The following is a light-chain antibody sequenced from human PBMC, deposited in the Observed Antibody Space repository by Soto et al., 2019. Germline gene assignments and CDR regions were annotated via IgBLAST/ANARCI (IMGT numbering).Light chain of an antibody. J-gene: IGLJ2*01. CDR2: DVS. V-gene: IGLV2-14*01. CDR3: SSYTSSSTVV. Sequence: QSALTQPASVSGSPGQSIIISCTGTSSDVGGYNYVSWYQQHPGKAPKLMIYDVSNRPSGVSNRFSGSKSGNTASLTISGLKAEDEADYYCSSYTSSSTVVFGGGTKLTVL. CDR1: SSDVGGYNY.